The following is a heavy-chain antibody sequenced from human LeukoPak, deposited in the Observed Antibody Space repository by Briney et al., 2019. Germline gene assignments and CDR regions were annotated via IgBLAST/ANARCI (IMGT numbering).Heavy chain of an antibody. CDR3: ARVLDDYGDYDPRPGYDY. CDR1: GGTFSSYA. J-gene: IGHJ4*02. CDR2: IIPIFGTA. V-gene: IGHV1-69*13. D-gene: IGHD4-17*01. Sequence: ASVKVSCKASGGTFSSYAISWVRQAPGQGLEWMGGIIPIFGTANYAQKFQGRVTITADESTSTAYMELSSLRSEDTAVYYCARVLDDYGDYDPRPGYDYWGQGTLVTVSS.